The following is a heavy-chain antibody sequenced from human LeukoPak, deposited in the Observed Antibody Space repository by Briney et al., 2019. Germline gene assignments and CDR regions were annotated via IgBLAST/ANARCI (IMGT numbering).Heavy chain of an antibody. J-gene: IGHJ4*02. Sequence: GESLKISCKGSGYSFTNYWIGWVRQMPVKGLEWMGVIYPGDSDTRYSPSFQGQVTISADKSIGTAYLQWSSLMASDTAMYYCATSYSSNWYYYFDYWRQGTLVTFSS. CDR2: IYPGDSDT. CDR3: ATSYSSNWYYYFDY. V-gene: IGHV5-51*01. CDR1: GYSFTNYW. D-gene: IGHD6-13*01.